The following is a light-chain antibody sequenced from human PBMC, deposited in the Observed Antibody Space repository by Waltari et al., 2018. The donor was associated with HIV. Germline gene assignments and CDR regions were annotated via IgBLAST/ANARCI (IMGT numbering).Light chain of an antibody. CDR1: SSDVGGYNY. CDR2: DVS. J-gene: IGLJ2*01. V-gene: IGLV2-14*03. Sequence: QSALTQPASVSGSPGQSITISCTGPSSDVGGYNYVSWYQQHPGKAPKLMIYDVSNRPSGVSNRFSGSKSGNTASLTISGLQAEDEADYYCSSYTSSSTLNFGGGTKLTVL. CDR3: SSYTSSSTLN.